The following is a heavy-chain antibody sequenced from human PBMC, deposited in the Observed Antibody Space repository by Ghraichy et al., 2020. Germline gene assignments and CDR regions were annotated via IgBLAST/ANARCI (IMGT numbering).Heavy chain of an antibody. CDR1: GYSISSGYY. CDR2: IYHSGST. CDR3: ARVGGSSSWYYFDY. D-gene: IGHD6-13*01. J-gene: IGHJ4*02. Sequence: SETLSLTCTVSGYSISSGYYWGWIRQPPGKGLEWIGSIYHSGSTYYNPSLKSRVTISVDTSKNQFSLKLSSVTAADTAVYYCARVGGSSSWYYFDYWGQGTLVTVSS. V-gene: IGHV4-38-2*02.